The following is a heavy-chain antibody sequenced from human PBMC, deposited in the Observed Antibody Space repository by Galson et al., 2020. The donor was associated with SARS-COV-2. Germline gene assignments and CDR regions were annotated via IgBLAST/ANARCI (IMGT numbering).Heavy chain of an antibody. Sequence: GGSLRLSCAASGFTFSSYAMSWVRQAPGKGLEWVSAISGSGGSTYYADSVKGRFTISRDNSKNTLYLQMNSLRAEDTAVYYCAEDSSHILGWGSKLDYWGPGTVVT. V-gene: IGHV3-23*01. D-gene: IGHD2-21*01. CDR3: AEDSSHILGWGSKLDY. J-gene: IGHJ4*02. CDR2: ISGSGGST. CDR1: GFTFSSYA.